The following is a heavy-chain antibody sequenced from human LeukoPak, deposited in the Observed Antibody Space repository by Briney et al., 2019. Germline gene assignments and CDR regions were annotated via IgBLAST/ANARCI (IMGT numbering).Heavy chain of an antibody. V-gene: IGHV4-39*01. CDR1: GGSISSSSYY. CDR3: ARVPAYYDILTGYYTRTLGGSPTSFDY. J-gene: IGHJ4*02. D-gene: IGHD3-9*01. CDR2: IYYSGST. Sequence: SETLSLTCTVSGGSISSSSYYWGWIRQPPGKGLEWIGSIYYSGSTYYNPSLKSRVTISVDTSKNQFSLKLSSVTAADTAVYYCARVPAYYDILTGYYTRTLGGSPTSFDYWGQGTLVTVSS.